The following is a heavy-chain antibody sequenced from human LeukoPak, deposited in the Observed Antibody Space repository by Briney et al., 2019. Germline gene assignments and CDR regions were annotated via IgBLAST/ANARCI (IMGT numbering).Heavy chain of an antibody. D-gene: IGHD6-13*01. Sequence: GGSLRLSCAASGFTFGNYAMSWVRQAPGKGLEWVSAISDSGGSTYYADSVTGRFTISRDNSKNTLYLQMNSLRAEDTAVYYCAKDLHSSSWYNYFQHWGQGTLVTVSS. CDR1: GFTFGNYA. V-gene: IGHV3-23*01. J-gene: IGHJ1*01. CDR3: AKDLHSSSWYNYFQH. CDR2: ISDSGGST.